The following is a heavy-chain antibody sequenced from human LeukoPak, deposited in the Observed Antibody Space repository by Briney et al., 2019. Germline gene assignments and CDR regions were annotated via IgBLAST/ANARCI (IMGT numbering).Heavy chain of an antibody. CDR2: INPSGGSP. CDR1: GYTFTNYY. CDR3: ARDRSSGWYPLDY. J-gene: IGHJ4*02. D-gene: IGHD6-19*01. Sequence: GASVKVSCKASGYTFTNYYMHWVRQAPGQGLEWMGIINPSGGSPSYAQKFQGRVTMTRDTSASTVYTELRNLTSDDTAVYFCARDRSSGWYPLDYWGQGTLVTVSS. V-gene: IGHV1-46*01.